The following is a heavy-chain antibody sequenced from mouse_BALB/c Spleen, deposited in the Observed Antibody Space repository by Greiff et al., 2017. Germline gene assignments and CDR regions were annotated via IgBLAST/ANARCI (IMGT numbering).Heavy chain of an antibody. CDR2: IDPFNGGT. J-gene: IGHJ4*01. CDR1: GYSFTSYY. Sequence: VQLKQSGPELMKPGASVKISCKASGYSFTSYYMHWVKQSHGKSLEWIGYIDPFNGGTSYNQKFKGKATLTVDKSSSTAYMHLSSLTSEDSAVYYCARDGYYAMDYWGQGTSVTVSS. V-gene: IGHV1S135*01. CDR3: ARDGYYAMDY. D-gene: IGHD2-3*01.